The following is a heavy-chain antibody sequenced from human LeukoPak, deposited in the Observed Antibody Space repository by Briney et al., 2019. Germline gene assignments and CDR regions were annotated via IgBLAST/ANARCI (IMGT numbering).Heavy chain of an antibody. V-gene: IGHV1-69*13. CDR3: AREFYSGSYSSPDDAFDI. CDR2: IIPIFGTA. CDR1: GGTFSSYV. D-gene: IGHD1-26*01. Sequence: GASVKVSCKASGGTFSSYVISWVRQAPGQGLEWMGGIIPIFGTANYAQKFQGRVTITADESTSTAYMELSSLRSEDTAVYYCAREFYSGSYSSPDDAFDIWGQGTMVTVSS. J-gene: IGHJ3*02.